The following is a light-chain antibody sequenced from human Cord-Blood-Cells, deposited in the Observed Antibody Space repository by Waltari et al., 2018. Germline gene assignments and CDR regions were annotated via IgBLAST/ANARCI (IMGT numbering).Light chain of an antibody. V-gene: IGLV3-25*03. CDR3: QSADSSGTWV. CDR1: ALPKQY. Sequence: SYELTQPPSVSVSPGQTARITCSGDALPKQYAYWYQQKPGQAPVLVIYKDSERPSGIPDRVSGTSSGTTVTLTISGVQAEDEADYYCQSADSSGTWVFGGGTKLTVL. CDR2: KDS. J-gene: IGLJ3*02.